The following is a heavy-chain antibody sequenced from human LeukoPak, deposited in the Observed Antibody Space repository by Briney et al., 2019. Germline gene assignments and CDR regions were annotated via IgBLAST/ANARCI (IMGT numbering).Heavy chain of an antibody. V-gene: IGHV3-23*01. J-gene: IGHJ5*02. CDR2: IGGRGGST. CDR3: GKEGGA. Sequence: GGSLRLSCAASGFRFSDFTMTWVRQAPGKGPEWVSAIGGRGGSTYYADFVGGRFTISRDNSKDMVYLQMNGLKVEDTAAYYCGKEGGAWGQGSKVTV. D-gene: IGHD3-16*01. CDR1: GFRFSDFT.